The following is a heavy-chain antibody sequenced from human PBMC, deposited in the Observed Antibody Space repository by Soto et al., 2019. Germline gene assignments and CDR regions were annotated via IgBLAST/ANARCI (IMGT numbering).Heavy chain of an antibody. Sequence: SVKVSCKASGGTFSSYAISWVRQAPGQGLEWMGGIIPIFGTANYAQKFQGRVTITADESTSTAYMKLSSLRSEDTAVYYCARGSDIVVVPATRKYNWFDPWGQGTLVTVSS. CDR1: GGTFSSYA. V-gene: IGHV1-69*13. J-gene: IGHJ5*02. D-gene: IGHD2-2*01. CDR2: IIPIFGTA. CDR3: ARGSDIVVVPATRKYNWFDP.